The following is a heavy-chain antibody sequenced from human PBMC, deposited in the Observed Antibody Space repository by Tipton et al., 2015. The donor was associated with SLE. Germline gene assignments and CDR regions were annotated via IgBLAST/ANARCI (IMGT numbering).Heavy chain of an antibody. CDR1: GGSISSGSYY. CDR2: IYTSGST. D-gene: IGHD3-10*01. V-gene: IGHV4-61*02. Sequence: TLSLTCIVSGGSISSGSYYWSWIRQPAGKGLEWIGRIYTSGSTNYNPSLKSRVTISVDTSKNQFSLKLSSVTAADTAVYYCARVRGSGFGGYMDVWGKGTTVTVSS. J-gene: IGHJ6*03. CDR3: ARVRGSGFGGYMDV.